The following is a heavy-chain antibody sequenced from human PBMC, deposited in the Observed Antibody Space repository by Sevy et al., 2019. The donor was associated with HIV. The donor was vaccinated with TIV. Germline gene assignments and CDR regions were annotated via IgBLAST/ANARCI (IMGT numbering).Heavy chain of an antibody. CDR2: VNPDSGNT. J-gene: IGHJ4*02. D-gene: IGHD3-10*01. CDR1: GYTFTSYD. Sequence: ASVKVSCKASGYTFTSYDINWVRQATGQGLEWMGWVNPDSGNTGYAQKFQGRVTMTKDTSTRTAYMELSSLRSEDTAIHYCARLGNRGDYWGQGTLVTVSS. CDR3: ARLGNRGDY. V-gene: IGHV1-8*01.